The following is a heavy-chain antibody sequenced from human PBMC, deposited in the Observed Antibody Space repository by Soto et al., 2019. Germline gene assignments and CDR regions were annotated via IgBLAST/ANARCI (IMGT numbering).Heavy chain of an antibody. V-gene: IGHV1-2*04. CDR1: GYTFSGHY. CDR2: INPSSGGT. J-gene: IGHJ5*02. D-gene: IGHD4-17*01. CDR3: ARAGTTVTFTTWFAP. Sequence: QAQLVQSGAEVKKTGASLKVSCKASGYTFSGHYIHWVRQAPGQGLEWMGWINPSSGGTKYAGKLQGWVSMTRDTSISTAYMELRRLRSDDTAVYYCARAGTTVTFTTWFAPWGQGTRVTVSS.